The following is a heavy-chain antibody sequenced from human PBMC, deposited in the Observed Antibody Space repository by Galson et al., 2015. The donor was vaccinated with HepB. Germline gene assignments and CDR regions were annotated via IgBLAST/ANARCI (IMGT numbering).Heavy chain of an antibody. J-gene: IGHJ4*02. CDR2: INTKTGNP. CDR1: GYTFTTYS. D-gene: IGHD5-18*01. V-gene: IGHV7-4-1*02. Sequence: SVKVSCKASGYTFTTYSMNWVRQAPGQGLEWMGWINTKTGNPTYAQGLTGRFVFSLDTSVSTAYLQISSLKAEDTAVYYCATDVDTAMVDYWGQGTLVTVSS. CDR3: ATDVDTAMVDY.